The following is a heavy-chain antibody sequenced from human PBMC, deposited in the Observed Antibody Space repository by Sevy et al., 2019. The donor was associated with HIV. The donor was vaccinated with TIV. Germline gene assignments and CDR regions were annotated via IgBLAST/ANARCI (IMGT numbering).Heavy chain of an antibody. V-gene: IGHV3-48*01. D-gene: IGHD6-19*01. Sequence: GGSLRLSCAASGFTFSSYSMNWVRQAPGKGLEWVSYISRSSSTIYYVDSVKGRFTISRDNAKNSLYLQMNSLRAEDTAEYYCARSPPYSSGWYGIDYWGQGTLVTVSS. J-gene: IGHJ4*02. CDR2: ISRSSSTI. CDR3: ARSPPYSSGWYGIDY. CDR1: GFTFSSYS.